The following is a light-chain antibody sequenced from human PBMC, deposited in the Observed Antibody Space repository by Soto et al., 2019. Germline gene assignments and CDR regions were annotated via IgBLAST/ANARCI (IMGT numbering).Light chain of an antibody. CDR3: QQYDSYSLLT. CDR2: KAS. Sequence: DIQMTQSPSTLSASVGDRVTITCRASETINNWLAWYQQKPGKPPKLLISKASNLESGVPSRFSGSGSETEFTLTTSGLQPDDFATYYCQQYDSYSLLTFAGGTRVDLK. J-gene: IGKJ4*01. CDR1: ETINNW. V-gene: IGKV1-5*03.